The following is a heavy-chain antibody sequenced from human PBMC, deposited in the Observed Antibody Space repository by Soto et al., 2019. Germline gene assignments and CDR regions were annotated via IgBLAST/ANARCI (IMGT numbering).Heavy chain of an antibody. D-gene: IGHD4-17*01. Sequence: QVQLQQWGAGLLKPSETLSLTCAVYGGSFSGYYWSWIRQPPGKGLEWIGEINHSGSTNYNPSLKSRVTRSVDTSKNQFSLKLSSVTAADTAVYYCARGATVTTYYYYYYMDVWGKGTTVTVSS. CDR3: ARGATVTTYYYYYYMDV. CDR1: GGSFSGYY. CDR2: INHSGST. V-gene: IGHV4-34*01. J-gene: IGHJ6*03.